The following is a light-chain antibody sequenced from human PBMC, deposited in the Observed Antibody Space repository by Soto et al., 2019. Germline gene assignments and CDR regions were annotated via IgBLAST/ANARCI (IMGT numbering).Light chain of an antibody. J-gene: IGKJ5*01. CDR1: QSVSSN. CDR3: QQYGSSPMT. CDR2: GAS. Sequence: EIVMTQSPATLSVSPGERATLSCRASQSVSSNLAWYQQKPGQAPRLLIYGASTRATGIPARFSGSGSGTEFTLTISSLQSEDFAVYYCQQYGSSPMTFGQGTRLEI. V-gene: IGKV3-15*01.